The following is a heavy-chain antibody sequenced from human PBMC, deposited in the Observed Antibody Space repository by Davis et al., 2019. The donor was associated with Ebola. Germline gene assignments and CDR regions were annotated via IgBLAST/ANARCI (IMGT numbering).Heavy chain of an antibody. J-gene: IGHJ4*02. V-gene: IGHV4-39*07. CDR2: IYYSGST. Sequence: GSLRLSCTVSGGSISSSSYYWGWIRQPPGKGLEWIGSIYYSGSTYYNPSLKSRVTISVDTSKNQFSLKLSSVTAADTAVYYCASRLQREYYFDYWGQGTLVTVSS. CDR1: GGSISSSSYY. CDR3: ASRLQREYYFDY. D-gene: IGHD1-1*01.